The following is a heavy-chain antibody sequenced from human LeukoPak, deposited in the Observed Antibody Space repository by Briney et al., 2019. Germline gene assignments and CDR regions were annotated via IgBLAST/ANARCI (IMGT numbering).Heavy chain of an antibody. V-gene: IGHV1-2*02. D-gene: IGHD3-3*01. Sequence: ASVKVSCKASEYTFTGYSIHWVRQAPGQGLEWMGGINPNSGCTNYAQKFQGRVTMTRDTSISTAYMEVRRLRSDDPAVYYCAREAITIFGLVRTQTTKGPHRFDPWGQGTLVTVSS. CDR1: EYTFTGYS. CDR2: INPNSGCT. J-gene: IGHJ5*02. CDR3: AREAITIFGLVRTQTTKGPHRFDP.